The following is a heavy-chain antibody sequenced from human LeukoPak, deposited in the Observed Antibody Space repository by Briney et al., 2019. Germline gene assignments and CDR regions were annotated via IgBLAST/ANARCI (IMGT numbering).Heavy chain of an antibody. J-gene: IGHJ6*03. Sequence: ASVKVSCKASGGTFSSYAISWVRQAPGQGLEWMGGIIPIFGTANYAQKFQGRVTITADESTSTAYTELSSLRSEDTAVYYCARERGVAAQSYYYYYMDVWGKGTTVTVSS. D-gene: IGHD6-6*01. CDR1: GGTFSSYA. CDR3: ARERGVAAQSYYYYYMDV. CDR2: IIPIFGTA. V-gene: IGHV1-69*13.